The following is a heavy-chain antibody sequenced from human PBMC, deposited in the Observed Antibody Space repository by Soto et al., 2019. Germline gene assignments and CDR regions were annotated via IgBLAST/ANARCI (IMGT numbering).Heavy chain of an antibody. V-gene: IGHV1-18*04. D-gene: IGHD3-22*01. J-gene: IGHJ4*02. Sequence: QVQLVQSGAEVKKTGASVKVSCKASGFTFTSYGFTWVRQAPGQGLEWLGWISAFTGKTNYAQRLQGRLTMTRDTSTNTAYMELRSLRSDDTAMYYCARDRESRGGYPFDHWGQGTLVTVSS. CDR1: GFTFTSYG. CDR3: ARDRESRGGYPFDH. CDR2: ISAFTGKT.